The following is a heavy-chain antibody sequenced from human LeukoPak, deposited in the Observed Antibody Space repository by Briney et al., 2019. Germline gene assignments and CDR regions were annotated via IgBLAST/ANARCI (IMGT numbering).Heavy chain of an antibody. CDR1: GFTFDDYG. V-gene: IGHV3-20*04. J-gene: IGHJ4*02. CDR2: INWNGGST. Sequence: PGGSLRLSCAASGFTFDDYGMSWVRQAPGKRLEWVSGINWNGGSTGYADSVEGRFTISRDNAKNSLYLQMNSLRAEDTALYYCARGSKYQLLWGLATGYFDYWGQGTLVTVSS. D-gene: IGHD2-2*01. CDR3: ARGSKYQLLWGLATGYFDY.